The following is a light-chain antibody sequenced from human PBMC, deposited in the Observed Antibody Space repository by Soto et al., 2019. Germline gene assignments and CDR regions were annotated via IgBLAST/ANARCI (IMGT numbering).Light chain of an antibody. J-gene: IGKJ4*01. CDR1: QSVGTY. Sequence: DIVMTQSPATLSLSPGERATLSCRASQSVGTYLAWYQQKPGQAPRLLSYDSSKRATDIPARFSGSGSGTDFTLTISSLEPEDFAVYYCQQRSIWPPAFGGGTKVEIK. CDR2: DSS. CDR3: QQRSIWPPA. V-gene: IGKV3-11*01.